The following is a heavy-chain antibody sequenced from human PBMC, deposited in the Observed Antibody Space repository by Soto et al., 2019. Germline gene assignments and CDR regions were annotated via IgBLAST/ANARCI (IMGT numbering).Heavy chain of an antibody. J-gene: IGHJ4*02. CDR3: AARSTYYYDSSGYSDY. V-gene: IGHV1-58*01. CDR1: GFTFTSSA. CDR2: IVVGSGNT. Sequence: ASVKVSCKASGFTFTSSAVQWVRQARGQRLEWIGWIVVGSGNTNYAQKFQERVTITRDMSTSTAYMELSSLRSEDTAVYYCAARSTYYYDSSGYSDYWGQGTLVTVSS. D-gene: IGHD3-22*01.